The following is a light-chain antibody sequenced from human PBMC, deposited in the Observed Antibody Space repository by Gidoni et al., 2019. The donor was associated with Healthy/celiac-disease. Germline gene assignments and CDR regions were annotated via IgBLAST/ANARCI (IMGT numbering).Light chain of an antibody. CDR1: QSISIY. CDR3: QQSYSTLYT. Sequence: DIQMTQSPSSLSASVGDRVTITCRASQSISIYLNWYQQKPGKAPKLLIYASSTLQSGVPSRFSGSGSGTDFTLTISSLQPEDFATYFCQQSYSTLYTFGQXTKLEIK. CDR2: ASS. V-gene: IGKV1-39*01. J-gene: IGKJ2*01.